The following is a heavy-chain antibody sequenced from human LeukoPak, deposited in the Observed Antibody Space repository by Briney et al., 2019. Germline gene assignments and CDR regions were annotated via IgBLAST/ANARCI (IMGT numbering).Heavy chain of an antibody. CDR2: INPSGGST. CDR1: GYTFTSYY. V-gene: IGHV1-46*01. CDR3: ARDGALIVVVPAALYHHNWFDP. D-gene: IGHD2-2*01. J-gene: IGHJ5*02. Sequence: GASVKVSCKASGYTFTSYYMHWVRQAPGQGLEWMGIINPSGGSTSYAQKFQGRVTMTRDTSTSTVYMELSSLRSEDTAVYYCARDGALIVVVPAALYHHNWFDPWGQGTLVTVSS.